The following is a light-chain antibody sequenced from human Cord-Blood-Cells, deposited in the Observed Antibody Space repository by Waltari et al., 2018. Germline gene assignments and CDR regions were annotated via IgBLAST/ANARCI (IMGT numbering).Light chain of an antibody. CDR2: DVS. Sequence: QSALTQPASVSGSPGQSITISCTGTSSDVGGYNYVSWYQQHPGKAPKLMIYDVSNRPSGVSNHFSGSKSGNTASLTISGLQAEDEADYYCSSYTSSSRFGG. V-gene: IGLV2-14*01. CDR1: SSDVGGYNY. CDR3: SSYTSSSR. J-gene: IGLJ2*01.